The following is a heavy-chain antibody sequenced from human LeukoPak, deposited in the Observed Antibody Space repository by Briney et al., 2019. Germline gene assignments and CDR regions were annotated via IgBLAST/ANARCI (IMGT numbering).Heavy chain of an antibody. V-gene: IGHV3-7*01. CDR2: INPDGSEE. J-gene: IGHJ4*02. CDR1: GFTFSSYW. CDR3: ARRIKFQALGDYFDY. Sequence: GGSLRLSCAASGFTFSSYWMSWVRQTPGKGLEWVANINPDGSEEYYVDSVKGRFTISRDNTKNSLYLQMNSLRAENTALYYFARRIKFQALGDYFDYWGKGVLVTVSS. D-gene: IGHD2-15*01.